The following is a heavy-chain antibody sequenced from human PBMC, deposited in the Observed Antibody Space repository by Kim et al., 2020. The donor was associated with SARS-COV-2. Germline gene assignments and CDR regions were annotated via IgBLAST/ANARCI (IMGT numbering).Heavy chain of an antibody. D-gene: IGHD1-7*01. CDR1: GFSHFTSGMC. V-gene: IGHV2-70*11. Sequence: SGPTLVNPTQTLTLTCTFSGFSHFTSGMCVNWIRQPPGKALEWLARIDWDDDKYYNTSLKTRLTISKDTSKNQVVLTMINMDPVDTATYYCARIRGVGTTRSQSYHYYMDVWGKGTTVTVSS. J-gene: IGHJ6*03. CDR3: ARIRGVGTTRSQSYHYYMDV. CDR2: IDWDDDK.